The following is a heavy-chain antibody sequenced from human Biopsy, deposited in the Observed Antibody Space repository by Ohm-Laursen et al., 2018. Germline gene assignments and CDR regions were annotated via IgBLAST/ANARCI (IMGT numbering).Heavy chain of an antibody. J-gene: IGHJ5*01. V-gene: IGHV3-21*06. CDR2: ISASSSYI. D-gene: IGHD3-10*01. CDR1: GVTLSGYG. CDR3: ATELLPPGVGGPWLDS. Sequence: SLRLSYAASGVTLSGYGMNWVRQAPGKGLEWVSSISASSSYIYYADSVKGRFTVSRDNTKNTLYLQMNSLRAADTAIYFCATELLPPGVGGPWLDSWGQGTPVTVSS.